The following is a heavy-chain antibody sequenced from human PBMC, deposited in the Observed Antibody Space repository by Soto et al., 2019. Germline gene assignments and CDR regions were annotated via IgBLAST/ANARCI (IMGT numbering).Heavy chain of an antibody. CDR3: ASGWGSGVHHSGLDV. V-gene: IGHV3-33*01. Sequence: QAQLVESGGGVVQPGRSLRLSCAASGFSFRNYGIHWVRQAPGKGLDWVAGLWYGGSKRYYADSVRGRFTISRENYGNTVHLHMDSLRAEDTAVSYCASGWGSGVHHSGLDVWGQGTTVVVS. CDR1: GFSFRNYG. D-gene: IGHD3-16*01. J-gene: IGHJ3*01. CDR2: LWYGGSKR.